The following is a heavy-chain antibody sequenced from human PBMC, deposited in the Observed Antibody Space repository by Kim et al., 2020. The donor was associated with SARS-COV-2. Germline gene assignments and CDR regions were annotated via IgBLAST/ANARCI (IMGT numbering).Heavy chain of an antibody. CDR3: TTLISAAGRDY. CDR1: GFPFSNVW. CDR2: IKSKTDGEAT. V-gene: IGHV3-15*01. J-gene: IGHJ4*02. Sequence: LSLTCAASGFPFSNVWMSWVRQAPGRGLEWVGRIKSKTDGEATDYAAPVKGRFTMSRDDSKNTLHLQMNSLETEDTGVYYCTTLISAAGRDYWGQGT. D-gene: IGHD6-13*01.